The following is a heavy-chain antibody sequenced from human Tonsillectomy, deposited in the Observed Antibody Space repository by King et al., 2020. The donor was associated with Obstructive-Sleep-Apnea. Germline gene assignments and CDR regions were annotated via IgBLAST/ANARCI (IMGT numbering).Heavy chain of an antibody. CDR1: GFTLSSYW. Sequence: VQLGESGGGLVQPGGSLRLSCAASGFTLSSYWMSWVLQAPGTGLEWVANIKQDGSEKYYVDSVKGRFTISRDNAKHSLYLQMNSLRAEDTAVYYCARVRGGYSSSLTVGSFDYWGQGTLVTVSS. D-gene: IGHD6-13*01. CDR2: IKQDGSEK. CDR3: ARVRGGYSSSLTVGSFDY. J-gene: IGHJ4*02. V-gene: IGHV3-7*03.